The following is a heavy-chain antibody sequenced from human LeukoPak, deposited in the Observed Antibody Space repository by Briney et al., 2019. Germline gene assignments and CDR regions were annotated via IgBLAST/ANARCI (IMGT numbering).Heavy chain of an antibody. J-gene: IGHJ5*02. Sequence: SETLSLTCTVSGGSISSYYWSWIREPAGKGLEWIGRIYTSGSTNYSPPLKSRVTMSVDASKNQFSLKLSSVTAADTAVYYCARDLAARSSPAHWFDPWGQGTLVTFSS. V-gene: IGHV4-4*07. CDR3: ARDLAARSSPAHWFDP. D-gene: IGHD6-6*01. CDR1: GGSISSYY. CDR2: IYTSGST.